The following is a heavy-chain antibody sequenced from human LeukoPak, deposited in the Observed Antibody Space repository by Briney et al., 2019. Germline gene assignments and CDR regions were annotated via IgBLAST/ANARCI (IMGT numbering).Heavy chain of an antibody. D-gene: IGHD6-13*01. CDR3: ASSTGIAAAEFDY. V-gene: IGHV3-74*01. CDR2: INSDGSST. Sequence: GGSLRLSCAASGFTFSSYWMHWVRQAPGKGLVWVSRINSDGSSTSYADSVKGRFTISRDNAKNTLYLQMNSLRAEDTAVYYCASSTGIAAAEFDYWGQGTLVTVSS. J-gene: IGHJ4*02. CDR1: GFTFSSYW.